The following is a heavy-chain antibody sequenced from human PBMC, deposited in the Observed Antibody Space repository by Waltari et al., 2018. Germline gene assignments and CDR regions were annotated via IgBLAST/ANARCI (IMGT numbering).Heavy chain of an antibody. Sequence: QVQLQESGPGLVKPSETLSLTCAVSGYSISSGYYWGWIRQPPGKGLEWIGSIYHSGSTHYNPSLKSRVTISVDTSKNQFSLKLSSVTAADTAVYYCARVSYMEGPYFDYWGQGTLVTVSS. CDR2: IYHSGST. CDR3: ARVSYMEGPYFDY. J-gene: IGHJ4*02. CDR1: GYSISSGYY. D-gene: IGHD3-10*01. V-gene: IGHV4-38-2*01.